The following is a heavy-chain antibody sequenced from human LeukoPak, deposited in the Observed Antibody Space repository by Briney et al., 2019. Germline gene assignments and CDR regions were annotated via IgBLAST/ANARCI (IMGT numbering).Heavy chain of an antibody. V-gene: IGHV3-30*18. Sequence: GRSLRLSCAASGFTFSSYGMHRVRQAPGKGLEWVAFISYDGSNKYYADSVKGRFTISRDNSKNTLYLQMNSLRAEDTAVYYCAKPQPYYYDSSGYYYDYFDYWGQGTLVTVSS. J-gene: IGHJ4*02. CDR1: GFTFSSYG. D-gene: IGHD3-22*01. CDR3: AKPQPYYYDSSGYYYDYFDY. CDR2: ISYDGSNK.